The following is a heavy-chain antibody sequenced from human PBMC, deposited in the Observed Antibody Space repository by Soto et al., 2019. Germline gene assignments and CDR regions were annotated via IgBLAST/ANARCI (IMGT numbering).Heavy chain of an antibody. D-gene: IGHD3-3*01. J-gene: IGHJ6*03. CDR2: INSDGSST. CDR1: GFTFSSYW. V-gene: IGHV3-74*01. Sequence: GSLRLSCAASGFTFSSYWMHWVRQAPGKGLVWVSRINSDGSSTSYADSVKGRFTISRDNAKNTLYLQMNSLRAEDTAVYYCARVPEGYDFWSGSRYYYMDVWGKGT. CDR3: ARVPEGYDFWSGSRYYYMDV.